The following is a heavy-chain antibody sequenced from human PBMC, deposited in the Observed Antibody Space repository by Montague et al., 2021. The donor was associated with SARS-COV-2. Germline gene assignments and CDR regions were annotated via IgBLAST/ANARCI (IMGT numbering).Heavy chain of an antibody. J-gene: IGHJ4*02. V-gene: IGHV2-70*11. CDR3: AREIAAAGPALDY. D-gene: IGHD6-13*01. CDR1: GFSLSTSGMC. Sequence: PALVKPTQTLTLTCTFSGFSLSTSGMCVSWIRQPPGKALEWLARIDWDDDKYYSTSLKTRLTISKDTSKNQVVLIMTNMDPVDTATYYCAREIAAAGPALDYWGQGTLVTVSS. CDR2: IDWDDDK.